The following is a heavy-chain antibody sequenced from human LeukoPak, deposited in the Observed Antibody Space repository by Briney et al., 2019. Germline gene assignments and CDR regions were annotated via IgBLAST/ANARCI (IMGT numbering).Heavy chain of an antibody. D-gene: IGHD5-18*01. Sequence: GGSLRLSCAASGFTFSSYAMHWVRQAPGKGLEWVAVISYDGSNKYYADSVKGRFTISRDNSKNTLYLQMNSLRAEDTAVYYCASTYSYGCFDYWGQGTLVTVPS. CDR1: GFTFSSYA. V-gene: IGHV3-30-3*01. J-gene: IGHJ4*02. CDR3: ASTYSYGCFDY. CDR2: ISYDGSNK.